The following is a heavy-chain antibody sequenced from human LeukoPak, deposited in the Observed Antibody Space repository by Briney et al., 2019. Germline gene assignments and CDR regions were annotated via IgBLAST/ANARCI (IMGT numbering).Heavy chain of an antibody. D-gene: IGHD2-15*01. J-gene: IGHJ4*02. CDR3: ARDSLYCSGGSCQPTRGRYFDY. V-gene: IGHV3-30*04. CDR2: ISYDGSNK. Sequence: GGSLRLSCAASGFTFSSYAMHWVCQAPGKGLEWVAVISYDGSNKYYADSVKGRFTISRDNSKNTLYLQMNSLRAEDTAVYYCARDSLYCSGGSCQPTRGRYFDYWGQGTLVTVSS. CDR1: GFTFSSYA.